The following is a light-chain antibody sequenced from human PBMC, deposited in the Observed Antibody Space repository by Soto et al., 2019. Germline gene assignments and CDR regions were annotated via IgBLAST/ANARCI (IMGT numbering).Light chain of an antibody. V-gene: IGLV6-57*03. CDR3: QSYNANNQV. J-gene: IGLJ2*01. Sequence: FMLTQPHSVSESPGKTVTISCTRSSGSIASNSVQWYQQRPGSAPTTVIYDNNQRPSGVPDRFSGSIDRSSNSASLTISGLRTDDEADYYCQSYNANNQVFGGGTKVTVL. CDR2: DNN. CDR1: SGSIASNS.